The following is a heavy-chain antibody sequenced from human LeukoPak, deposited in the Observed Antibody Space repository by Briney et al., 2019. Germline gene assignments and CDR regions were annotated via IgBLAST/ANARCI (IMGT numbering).Heavy chain of an antibody. CDR2: ISGSGDST. CDR3: ARPYCSGSSCSLYFEY. CDR1: GFTFRSSA. V-gene: IGHV3-23*01. J-gene: IGHJ4*02. Sequence: GGSLRLSCVASGFTFRSSAMSWVRQAPGKGLEWVSGISGSGDSTYHADSVKGRFTISRDNSKNTLYLQINSLRAEDTAVYYCARPYCSGSSCSLYFEYWGQGTLVTVSS. D-gene: IGHD2-15*01.